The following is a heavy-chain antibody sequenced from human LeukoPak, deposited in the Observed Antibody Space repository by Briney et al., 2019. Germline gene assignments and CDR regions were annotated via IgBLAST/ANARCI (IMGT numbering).Heavy chain of an antibody. Sequence: PGGSLRLSCTASGFTFSNYAMTWVRQAPGRGLEYVSTISSDGGSTYYADSMKGRFTISRDNSKNTLYLQMTSLGTEDTAVYYCVKGGYCSGGTCSRLLTYFDYWGQGTLVTVSS. J-gene: IGHJ4*02. CDR2: ISSDGGST. V-gene: IGHV3-64D*09. D-gene: IGHD2-15*01. CDR1: GFTFSNYA. CDR3: VKGGYCSGGTCSRLLTYFDY.